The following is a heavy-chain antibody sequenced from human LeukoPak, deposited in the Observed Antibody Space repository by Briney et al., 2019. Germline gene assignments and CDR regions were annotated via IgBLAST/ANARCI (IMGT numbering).Heavy chain of an antibody. D-gene: IGHD3-22*01. J-gene: IGHJ4*02. CDR1: GDSISSYY. Sequence: SETLSLTCTVSGDSISSYYWSWIRQPPGKGLEWIGYIYNSGSTNYNPSLKSRVTISVDTSKNQFSLKLSSVTAADTAVYYCARGWPSSGYTFWGQGTLVTVSS. V-gene: IGHV4-59*01. CDR2: IYNSGST. CDR3: ARGWPSSGYTF.